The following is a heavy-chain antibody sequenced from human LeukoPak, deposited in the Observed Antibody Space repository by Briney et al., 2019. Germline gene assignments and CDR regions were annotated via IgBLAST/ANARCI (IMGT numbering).Heavy chain of an antibody. Sequence: GGSLRLSCAASGFTFSSYSMNWVRRAPGKGLEWVSYISSSSSTIYYADSVKGRFTISRDNSKNTLYLQLDSLRADDTAVYFCAKGLWGAYYYGMDVWGQGTTVTVSS. V-gene: IGHV3-48*01. CDR3: AKGLWGAYYYGMDV. CDR2: ISSSSSTI. CDR1: GFTFSSYS. D-gene: IGHD3-16*01. J-gene: IGHJ6*02.